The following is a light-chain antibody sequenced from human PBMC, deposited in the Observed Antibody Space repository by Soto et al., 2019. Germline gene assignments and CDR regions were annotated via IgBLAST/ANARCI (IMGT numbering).Light chain of an antibody. CDR2: DVS. J-gene: IGLJ1*01. CDR1: SSDVGGSNY. CDR3: ASFRSGTILV. V-gene: IGLV2-11*01. Sequence: QSALAQPRSVSGSPGQSVTISCTGPSSDVGGSNYVSWYQQHPGKAPKLMIYDVSERPSGVPDRFSGSKSGNTASLTISGLLDDDEADYFCASFRSGTILVFGSGTKVTVL.